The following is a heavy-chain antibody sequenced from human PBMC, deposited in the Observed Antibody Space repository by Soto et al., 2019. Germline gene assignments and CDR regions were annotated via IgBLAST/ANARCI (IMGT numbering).Heavy chain of an antibody. CDR3: ARSAGWYAIHA. Sequence: QVQLQESGPGLVKPSGTLSLTCAVSGDSVSSPYYWCWVRQPPGKGLEWIGEVFHTGTTSYNPSLRSRVTISMDQSINQFSLDLSSVTAAATAVYDCARSAGWYAIHAWGPGTLV. V-gene: IGHV4-4*02. D-gene: IGHD6-19*01. CDR1: GDSVSSPYY. J-gene: IGHJ5*02. CDR2: VFHTGTT.